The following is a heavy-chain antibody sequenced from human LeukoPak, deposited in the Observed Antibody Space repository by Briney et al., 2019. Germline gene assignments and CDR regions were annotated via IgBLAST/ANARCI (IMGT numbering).Heavy chain of an antibody. V-gene: IGHV4-59*01. CDR1: GGSISSYY. Sequence: SETLSLTCTVSGGSISSYYWSWIRQPPGKGLEWIGYIYYSGSTNYNPSLKSRVTISVDTSKNQFSLKLSSVTAADTAVYCCANGYSAWGQGTLVTVSS. D-gene: IGHD5-24*01. CDR3: ANGYSA. J-gene: IGHJ5*02. CDR2: IYYSGST.